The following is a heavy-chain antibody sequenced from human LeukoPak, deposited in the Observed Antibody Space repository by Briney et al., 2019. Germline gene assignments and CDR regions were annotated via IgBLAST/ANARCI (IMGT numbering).Heavy chain of an antibody. D-gene: IGHD1-26*01. V-gene: IGHV3-21*01. J-gene: IGHJ3*02. CDR3: ARLGGPLDAFDI. CDR1: GFTFSSYS. Sequence: GGSLRLSCAASGFTFSSYSMNWARQAPGKGLEWVSSISSSSSYIYYADSVKGRFTISRDNAKNSLYLQMNSLRAEDTAVYYCARLGGPLDAFDIWGQGTMVTVSS. CDR2: ISSSSSYI.